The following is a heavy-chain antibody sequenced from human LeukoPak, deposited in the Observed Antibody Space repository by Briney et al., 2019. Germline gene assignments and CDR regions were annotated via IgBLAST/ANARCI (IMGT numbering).Heavy chain of an antibody. CDR2: IYHSGST. CDR3: VRGAATVTTPFDY. Sequence: SETLSLTCAVSGYSISSGYYWGWIRQPPGKGREWIGSIYHSGSTYYNPSLKSRVTISVDTSKDQFSLKLSSVTAADTAVYYCVRGAATVTTPFDYWGQGTLVTVSS. D-gene: IGHD4-17*01. J-gene: IGHJ4*02. CDR1: GYSISSGYY. V-gene: IGHV4-38-2*01.